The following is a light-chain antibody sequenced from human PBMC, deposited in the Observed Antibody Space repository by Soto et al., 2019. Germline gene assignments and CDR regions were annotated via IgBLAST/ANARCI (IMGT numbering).Light chain of an antibody. Sequence: EIVMTQSPGTLSVSPGERAPLSCRASQSVSSSLAWYQQKPGQAPRLLIYGASTRAPGFPARFSGSGSGTDFTLTISSLQSEDFAVYYCQQYNNWPWTFGQGTKVDIK. V-gene: IGKV3-15*01. J-gene: IGKJ1*01. CDR1: QSVSSS. CDR3: QQYNNWPWT. CDR2: GAS.